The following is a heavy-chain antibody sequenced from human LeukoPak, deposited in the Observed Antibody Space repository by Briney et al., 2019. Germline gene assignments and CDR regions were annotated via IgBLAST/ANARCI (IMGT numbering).Heavy chain of an antibody. CDR2: IKQDGSEK. Sequence: GGALRLSCAASGFTFSSYWMSWVRQAPGKGREWVANIKQDGSEKYYVESVRGGLTISREKAKKSLYLQMNSLRAEDTAVYYCARGHYYDFSCGVFDIWGQATMLTLSS. D-gene: IGHD3-3*01. CDR1: GFTFSSYW. CDR3: ARGHYYDFSCGVFDI. V-gene: IGHV3-7*01. J-gene: IGHJ3*02.